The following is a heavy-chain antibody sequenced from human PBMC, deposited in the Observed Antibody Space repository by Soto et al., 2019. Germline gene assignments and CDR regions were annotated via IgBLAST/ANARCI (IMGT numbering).Heavy chain of an antibody. V-gene: IGHV1-18*01. D-gene: IGHD6-19*01. CDR2: ISAYNGNT. CDR1: GYTFTSYG. Sequence: ASVKVSCKASGYTFTSYGISWVRQAPGQGLEWMGWISAYNGNTNYAQKLQGRVTITTDTSASTAYMELSSLRSEDTAVYYCARDGAVAGDSNFDYWGQGTLVTVSS. CDR3: ARDGAVAGDSNFDY. J-gene: IGHJ4*02.